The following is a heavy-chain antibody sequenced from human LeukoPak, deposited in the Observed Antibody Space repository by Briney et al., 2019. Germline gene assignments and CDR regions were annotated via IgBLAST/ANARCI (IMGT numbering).Heavy chain of an antibody. CDR2: ISYDGSNK. Sequence: PGGSLRLSCAASGFTFSSYDMHWVRQAPGKGLEWVAVISYDGSNKYYADSVKGRFTISRDNSKNTLYLQMNSLRAEDTAVYYCARDKYYDILTGYWEDCGMDVWGQGTTVTVSS. CDR3: ARDKYYDILTGYWEDCGMDV. D-gene: IGHD3-9*01. J-gene: IGHJ6*02. V-gene: IGHV3-30-3*01. CDR1: GFTFSSYD.